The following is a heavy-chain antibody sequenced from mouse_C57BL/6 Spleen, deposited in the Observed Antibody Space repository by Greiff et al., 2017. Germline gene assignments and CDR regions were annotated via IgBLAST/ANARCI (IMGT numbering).Heavy chain of an antibody. Sequence: EVKLMESGGGLVQPKGSLKLSCAASGFSFNTYAMNWVRQAPGKGLEWVARIRNKSNNYATYYADTVKDRITNSRDDSESKLYLQMNNLKTEATTMYYCVRQRGYWYFDVWGTGTTVTVSS. J-gene: IGHJ1*03. CDR3: VRQRGYWYFDV. CDR2: IRNKSNNYAT. CDR1: GFSFNTYA. V-gene: IGHV10-1*01.